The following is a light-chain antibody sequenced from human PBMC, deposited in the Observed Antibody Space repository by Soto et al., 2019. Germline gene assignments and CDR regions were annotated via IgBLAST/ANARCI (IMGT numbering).Light chain of an antibody. V-gene: IGKV2-30*01. CDR1: QSLVYSDGHTY. CDR2: KVS. J-gene: IGKJ1*01. Sequence: DVVMTQSALSLPVTLGQPASISCRSSQSLVYSDGHTYLNWFQQRPGQSPRLXSYKVSNRDSGVPDRFSGSGSDTDFTLKISSGEAEDFGVYDCMQGTHWPPAFGQGTKVDI. CDR3: MQGTHWPPA.